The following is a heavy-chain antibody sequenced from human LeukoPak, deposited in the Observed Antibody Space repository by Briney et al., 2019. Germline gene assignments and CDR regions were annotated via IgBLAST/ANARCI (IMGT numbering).Heavy chain of an antibody. V-gene: IGHV3-23*01. CDR2: ISGSGGST. J-gene: IGHJ5*02. D-gene: IGHD2-15*01. CDR3: AKDLTGYCSGGSCYTIWFDP. Sequence: GGSLRLSCAASGFTFSSYAMSWVRQAPGKGLEWVSAISGSGGSTYYADSVKGRFTISRDNSKNTLYLQMNSLRAEDTAVYYCAKDLTGYCSGGSCYTIWFDPWGQGTLVTVSS. CDR1: GFTFSSYA.